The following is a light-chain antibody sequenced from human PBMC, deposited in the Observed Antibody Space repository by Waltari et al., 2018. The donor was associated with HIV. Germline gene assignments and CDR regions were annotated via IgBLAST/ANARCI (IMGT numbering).Light chain of an antibody. J-gene: IGLJ3*02. CDR3: AAWDDSLNGWV. CDR1: SHNIRSNT. V-gene: IGLV1-44*01. CDR2: SNN. Sequence: QPVLTQPPSAPGPPGPWVTVSFSAGSHNIRSNTVTSFHQLPGTTPKLLIYSNNRRPSGVPDRFSGSKSGTSASLAITGLQSEDEAHYYCAAWDDSLNGWVFGGGTKLTVL.